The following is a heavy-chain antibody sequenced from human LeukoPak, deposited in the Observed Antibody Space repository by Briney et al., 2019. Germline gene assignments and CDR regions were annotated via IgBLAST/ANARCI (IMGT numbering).Heavy chain of an antibody. CDR1: GGSISSYY. CDR2: IFYSGST. D-gene: IGHD5-18*01. J-gene: IGHJ4*02. V-gene: IGHV4-59*01. CDR3: ARDGYSFGTPSFDS. Sequence: SETLSLTCTVSGGSISSYYWSWIRQPPGKGLEWIGYIFYSGSTNYNPSLKSRVTISVDTSKNQFSLRLSSVTAADTAAYYCARDGYSFGTPSFDSWGQGTLVTVSS.